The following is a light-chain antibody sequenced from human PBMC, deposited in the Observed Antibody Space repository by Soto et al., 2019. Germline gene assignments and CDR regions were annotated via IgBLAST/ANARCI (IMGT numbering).Light chain of an antibody. CDR2: PNT. CDR1: NSNIGDNY. Sequence: QSVLTQPPSVSAAPGEKVTISCSGSNSNIGDNYVSWYQQFRGAAPKLLIYPNTERPSGIPDRFSGSKSGTSATLGITGLQTGDEAIYYCGTWDSSLSGVVFGGGTKLTVL. CDR3: GTWDSSLSGVV. V-gene: IGLV1-51*01. J-gene: IGLJ2*01.